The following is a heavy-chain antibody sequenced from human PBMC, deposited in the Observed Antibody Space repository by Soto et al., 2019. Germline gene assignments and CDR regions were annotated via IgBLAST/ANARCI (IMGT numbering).Heavy chain of an antibody. Sequence: PGGSLRLSCSASGFSVSSEYMNWVRQAPGKGLEWVSVIHSGGSAYYAESVKGRVTISRDSSKNTLYLQMNSLRAEDTAVYYCARGRSDWYPLDYWGQGALVTV. CDR1: GFSVSSEY. D-gene: IGHD6-19*01. CDR2: IHSGGSA. V-gene: IGHV3-53*01. J-gene: IGHJ4*02. CDR3: ARGRSDWYPLDY.